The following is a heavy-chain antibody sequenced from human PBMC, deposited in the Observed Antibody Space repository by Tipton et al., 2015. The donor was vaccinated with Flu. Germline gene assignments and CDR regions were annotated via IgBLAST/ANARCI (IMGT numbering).Heavy chain of an antibody. CDR2: ISDDGIYT. CDR3: ARDHPEYVDNPQWYFDL. V-gene: IGHV3-74*01. CDR1: GFTFSNYW. D-gene: IGHD3-9*01. Sequence: SLRLSCAGSGFTFSNYWMHWVRQVPGKGLVWVSRISDDGIYTSYADSVKGRFTISRDNAKNTLYLQMNSLRAEDTAIYFCARDHPEYVDNPQWYFDLWGRGSLVDVSS. J-gene: IGHJ2*01.